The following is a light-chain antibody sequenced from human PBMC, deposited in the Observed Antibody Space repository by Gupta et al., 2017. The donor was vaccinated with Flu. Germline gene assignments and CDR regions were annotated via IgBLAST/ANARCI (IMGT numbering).Light chain of an antibody. CDR3: QQFNNWPFT. J-gene: IGKJ5*01. CDR1: QSIGVD. Sequence: PAILSVSPGEGVTLSCRASQSIGVDIAWYQQKPGQTPRPLIYDASCSATGVPARFSGGGSGTEFTLTISSLQPEDFAIYYCQQFNNWPFTFGQGTRLDIK. V-gene: IGKV3-15*01. CDR2: DAS.